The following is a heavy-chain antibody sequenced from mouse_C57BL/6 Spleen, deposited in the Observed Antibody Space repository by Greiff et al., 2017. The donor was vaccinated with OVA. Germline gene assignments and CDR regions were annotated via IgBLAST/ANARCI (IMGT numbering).Heavy chain of an antibody. CDR1: GYTFTSYW. J-gene: IGHJ2*01. D-gene: IGHD1-1*01. Sequence: VQLQQSGAELVKPGASVKVSCKASGYTFTSYWMHWVKQRPGQGLEWIGRLHPSDSDTNYNQKFKGKATLTVDKSSSTAYMQLSSLTSEDSAVYYCAIWGTTVVAKDYFDYWGQGTTLTVSS. CDR2: LHPSDSDT. CDR3: AIWGTTVVAKDYFDY. V-gene: IGHV1-74*01.